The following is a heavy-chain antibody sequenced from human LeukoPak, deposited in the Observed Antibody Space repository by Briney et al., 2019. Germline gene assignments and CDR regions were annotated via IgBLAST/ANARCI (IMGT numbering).Heavy chain of an antibody. CDR1: GFTFSSYA. V-gene: IGHV3-30-3*01. D-gene: IGHD6-19*01. CDR2: ISYDGSNK. J-gene: IGHJ4*02. Sequence: GGSLRLSCAASGFTFSSYAMHWVRQALGKGLEWVAVISYDGSNKYYADSVKGRFTISRDNSKNTLYLQMNSLRAEDTAVYYCARDVYPIVVAACDYWGQGTLVTVSS. CDR3: ARDVYPIVVAACDY.